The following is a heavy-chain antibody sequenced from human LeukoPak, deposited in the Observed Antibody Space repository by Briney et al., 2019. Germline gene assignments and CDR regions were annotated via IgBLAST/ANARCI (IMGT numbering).Heavy chain of an antibody. V-gene: IGHV2-70*11. D-gene: IGHD3-22*01. Sequence: SGPTLVNPTQTLTLTCTFSGFSLSTSGMCVSWIRQPPGKALEWLARIDWDDDKYYSTSLKTRLTISKDTSKNQVVLTMTNMDPVDTATYYCARMFYDSSGPYYYYYGMDVWGQGTTVTVSS. CDR2: IDWDDDK. CDR1: GFSLSTSGMC. CDR3: ARMFYDSSGPYYYYYGMDV. J-gene: IGHJ6*02.